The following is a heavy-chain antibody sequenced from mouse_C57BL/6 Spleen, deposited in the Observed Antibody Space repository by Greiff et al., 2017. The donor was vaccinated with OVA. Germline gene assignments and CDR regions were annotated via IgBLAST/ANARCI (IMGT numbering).Heavy chain of an antibody. CDR2: ISDGGSYT. Sequence: EVKLMESGGGLVKPGGSLKLSCAASGFTFSSYAMSWVRQTPEKRLEWVATISDGGSYTYYPDNVKGRFTISRDNAKNNLYLQMSHLKSEDTAMYYCARGDGYFLFDYWGQGTTLTVSS. D-gene: IGHD2-3*01. V-gene: IGHV5-4*03. J-gene: IGHJ2*01. CDR3: ARGDGYFLFDY. CDR1: GFTFSSYA.